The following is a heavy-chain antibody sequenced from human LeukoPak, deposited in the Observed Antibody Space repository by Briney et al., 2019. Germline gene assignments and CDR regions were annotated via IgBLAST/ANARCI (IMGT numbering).Heavy chain of an antibody. J-gene: IGHJ5*02. V-gene: IGHV3-7*01. CDR1: GFRSSDYW. CDR3: ARDERLWFGESEFDN. Sequence: GGSLRLSCAASGFRSSDYWMSWVRQTPGKGLEWGANIKQDGSETHYADSVMGRFTISRDNARNTLYLQMSSLRAEDTAVYYCARDERLWFGESEFDNWGQGNLVTVSS. D-gene: IGHD3-10*01. CDR2: IKQDGSET.